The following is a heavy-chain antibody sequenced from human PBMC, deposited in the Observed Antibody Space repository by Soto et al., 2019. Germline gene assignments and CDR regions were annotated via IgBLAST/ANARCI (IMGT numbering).Heavy chain of an antibody. V-gene: IGHV1-69*01. CDR2: IITIFGTA. J-gene: IGHJ4*02. CDR1: GGTFSSYA. CDR3: ARDSRPAVGAPAY. D-gene: IGHD1-26*01. Sequence: QVQLVQSGADVKKPGFSVKVSCKASGGTFSSYAISWVRQAPGQGVAWLGGIITIFGTANYAQKCQGRVKITADESTSTDYMELSSLRSEDTAVYYCARDSRPAVGAPAYWGQGTLVTVSS.